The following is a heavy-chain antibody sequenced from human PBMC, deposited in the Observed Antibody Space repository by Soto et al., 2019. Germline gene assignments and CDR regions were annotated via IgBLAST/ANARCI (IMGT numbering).Heavy chain of an antibody. CDR2: IYFDGST. Sequence: SETLSLTCTVSGGSISSGGYYWGWIRQPPGKGLEYIGSIYFDGSTYYNPSLKSRVTISVDTSKNQFSLKLNSMTAADTAVYYCARPMYFYGSGSYPWFDPWGQGTLVTVSS. CDR1: GGSISSGGYY. V-gene: IGHV4-39*01. CDR3: ARPMYFYGSGSYPWFDP. J-gene: IGHJ5*02. D-gene: IGHD3-10*01.